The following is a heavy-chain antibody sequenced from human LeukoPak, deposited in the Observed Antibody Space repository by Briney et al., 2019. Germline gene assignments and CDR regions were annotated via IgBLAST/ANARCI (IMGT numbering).Heavy chain of an antibody. J-gene: IGHJ4*02. CDR2: IYYSGST. Sequence: PSETLSLTCTVSGGSISSSSYYWGWIRQPPGKGLEWIGSIYYSGSTYYNPSLKSRVTISVDTSKNQFSLKLSSVTAADTAVYYCARLAHDYGGNLAGYWGQGTLVTVSS. V-gene: IGHV4-39*01. CDR3: ARLAHDYGGNLAGY. D-gene: IGHD4-23*01. CDR1: GGSISSSSYY.